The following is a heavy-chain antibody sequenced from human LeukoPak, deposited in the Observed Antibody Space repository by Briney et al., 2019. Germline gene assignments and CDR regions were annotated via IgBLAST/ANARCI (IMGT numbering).Heavy chain of an antibody. Sequence: ASVKVSCKASGYTFTGHYIYWVRQAPGQGLEWMGWINPNSGGTHYAQKFQGRFTLARDTSINTAYMELDRLNHDDTAVYYCARLDAQRFWNGDDAFDFWGQGTMVTVSS. CDR1: GYTFTGHY. J-gene: IGHJ3*01. CDR2: INPNSGGT. D-gene: IGHD3-3*01. V-gene: IGHV1-2*02. CDR3: ARLDAQRFWNGDDAFDF.